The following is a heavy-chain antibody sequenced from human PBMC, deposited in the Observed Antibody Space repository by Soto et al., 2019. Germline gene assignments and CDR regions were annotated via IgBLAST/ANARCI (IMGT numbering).Heavy chain of an antibody. CDR3: AHRPWHAFEP. CDR2: IYWDGEK. Sequence: QIPLKESGPTLVKPTQTLTLTCTFSGFSLSTTVMGVGWIRQPPGKALEWLALIYWDGEKRYSLSLQSRLTTTRDSSKNQVVLTMTNMNPVDTATYYCAHRPWHAFEPWGQGIRVTVSS. CDR1: GFSLSTTVMG. V-gene: IGHV2-5*02. J-gene: IGHJ5*02.